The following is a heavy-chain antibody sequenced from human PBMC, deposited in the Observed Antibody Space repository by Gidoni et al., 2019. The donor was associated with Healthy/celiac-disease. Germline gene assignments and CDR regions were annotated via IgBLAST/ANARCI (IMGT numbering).Heavy chain of an antibody. V-gene: IGHV3-21*01. D-gene: IGHD3-3*01. Sequence: EVQLVESGGGLVKPGGSLRLSCAASGFTFSSYSMNWVRQAPGKGLEWVSSISSSSSYIYYADSVKGRFTISRDNAKNSLYLQMNSLRAEDTAVYYCARGRFLEWLLYYWGQGTLVTVSS. J-gene: IGHJ4*02. CDR2: ISSSSSYI. CDR1: GFTFSSYS. CDR3: ARGRFLEWLLYY.